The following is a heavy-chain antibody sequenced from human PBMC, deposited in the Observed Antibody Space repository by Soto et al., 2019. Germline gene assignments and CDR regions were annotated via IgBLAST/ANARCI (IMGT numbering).Heavy chain of an antibody. D-gene: IGHD1-26*01. V-gene: IGHV5-51*01. CDR1: GYSFTSYW. CDR2: IYPGDSDT. Sequence: GESLKISCKGSGYSFTSYWIGWVRQMPGKGLEWMGIIYPGDSDTRYSPSFQGQVTISADKSISTAYLQWSSLKASDTAMYYCARGGSYQDYYYYGMDVWGQGTTVTVSS. CDR3: ARGGSYQDYYYYGMDV. J-gene: IGHJ6*02.